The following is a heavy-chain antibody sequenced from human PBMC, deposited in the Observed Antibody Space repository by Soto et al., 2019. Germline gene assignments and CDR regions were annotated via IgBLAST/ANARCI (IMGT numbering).Heavy chain of an antibody. J-gene: IGHJ4*02. CDR2: IYYSGST. D-gene: IGHD3-10*01. CDR1: GGSISSYY. V-gene: IGHV4-59*08. Sequence: QVQLQESGPGLVKPSETLSLTCTVSGGSISSYYWSWIRQPPGKGLEWIGYIYYSGSTNYNPSLKRRTTISVDTSKNQFSLKLNSMTAADTAVYYCARHNYGSGSTYFDYWGQGTLVTVSS. CDR3: ARHNYGSGSTYFDY.